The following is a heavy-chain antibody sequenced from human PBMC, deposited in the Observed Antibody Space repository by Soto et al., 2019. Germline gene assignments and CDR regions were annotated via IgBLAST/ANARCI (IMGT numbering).Heavy chain of an antibody. D-gene: IGHD3-16*01. Sequence: QVQLVESGGGVVQPGRSLRLSCAASGFTFSSYAMHWVRRAPGKGLEWMAVMSYDGSNKYYADSVKGRFTISRDNSKNTLYLQMNSLRPEATALYYCARDWGAYWGQGTLVIVSS. CDR3: ARDWGAY. CDR1: GFTFSSYA. V-gene: IGHV3-30-3*01. CDR2: MSYDGSNK. J-gene: IGHJ4*02.